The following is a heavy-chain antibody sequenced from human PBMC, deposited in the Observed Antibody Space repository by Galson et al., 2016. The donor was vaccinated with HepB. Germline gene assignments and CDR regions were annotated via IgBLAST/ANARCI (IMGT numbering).Heavy chain of an antibody. V-gene: IGHV3-7*02. Sequence: SLRLSCAASGFTLSSYWMSWVRQAPGKGLEWVANIKQDGSEEYYVGSVKGRFTISRDNAKNSLYLQMNSLRAEDTAVYYCASSVRGSGSPPGGYWGQGTLVTVSS. J-gene: IGHJ4*02. CDR3: ASSVRGSGSPPGGY. CDR2: IKQDGSEE. D-gene: IGHD3-10*01. CDR1: GFTLSSYW.